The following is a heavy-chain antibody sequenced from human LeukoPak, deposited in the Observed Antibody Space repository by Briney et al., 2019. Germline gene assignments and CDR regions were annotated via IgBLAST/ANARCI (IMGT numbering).Heavy chain of an antibody. CDR1: GFTFSSYS. J-gene: IGHJ4*02. CDR2: FASDRTTI. Sequence: GGSLRLSCAASGFTFSSYSINWVRQAPGKGLEWVSYFASDRTTIYYADSVKGRFTMSRDNAKNSLYLRMDSLRAEDTAVYYCARCHNWSFDSWGQGTLVTVSS. V-gene: IGHV3-48*01. CDR3: ARCHNWSFDS. D-gene: IGHD1-20*01.